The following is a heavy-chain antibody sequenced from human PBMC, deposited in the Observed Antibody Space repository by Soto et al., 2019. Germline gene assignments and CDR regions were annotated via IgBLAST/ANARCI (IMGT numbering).Heavy chain of an antibody. D-gene: IGHD1-7*01. Sequence: EVKLLESGGGVVQPGGSLRLSCAAAGFMLSTYSMSWVRQAPGKGLEWVSHITGRGGITNYADSVKGRFTISRDTSSNTLYLQMNSLRAEDTALYYCAKCLQIHWNYGAYHIWGHGTMVTVSS. V-gene: IGHV3-23*01. CDR1: GFMLSTYS. CDR3: AKCLQIHWNYGAYHI. J-gene: IGHJ3*02. CDR2: ITGRGGIT.